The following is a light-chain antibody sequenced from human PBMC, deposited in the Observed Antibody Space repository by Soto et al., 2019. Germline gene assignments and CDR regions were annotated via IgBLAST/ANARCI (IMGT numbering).Light chain of an antibody. CDR2: GAS. Sequence: EIVLTQSPGTLSLSPGERATLSCRASQSVSSSYLAWYQQKPGQAPRLLIYGASSRATGIPDRFSGSGSGTDFTLTISRLEPEDFAVYYCQQYRGTFGQRTKVDIK. V-gene: IGKV3-20*01. J-gene: IGKJ1*01. CDR1: QSVSSSY. CDR3: QQYRGT.